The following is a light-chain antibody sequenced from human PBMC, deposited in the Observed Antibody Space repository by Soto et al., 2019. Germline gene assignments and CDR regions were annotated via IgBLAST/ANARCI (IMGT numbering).Light chain of an antibody. V-gene: IGKV3-20*01. Sequence: EIVLTQSPGTLSLSVGERATFSCRASQRLSSGYLAWYQQKPGQAPRLLIYGDSTRATGIPDRFSGSGSGTDFTLTINRLDPEDIAVYYCQQLAFPLLTFGGGTKVEI. CDR3: QQLAFPLLT. CDR2: GDS. J-gene: IGKJ4*01. CDR1: QRLSSGY.